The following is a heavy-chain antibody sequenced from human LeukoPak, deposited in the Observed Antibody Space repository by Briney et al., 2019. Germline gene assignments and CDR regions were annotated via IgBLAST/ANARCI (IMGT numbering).Heavy chain of an antibody. D-gene: IGHD1-26*01. CDR3: AKVLSGSQDY. J-gene: IGHJ4*02. V-gene: IGHV3-30*18. Sequence: GGSLRLSCAASGFTFSSYGMHWVRQAPGKGLEWVAVISYDGSNKYYADSVKGRFTISRDNSKNTLYLQMNSQRAEDTAVYYCAKVLSGSQDYWGQGTLVTVFS. CDR1: GFTFSSYG. CDR2: ISYDGSNK.